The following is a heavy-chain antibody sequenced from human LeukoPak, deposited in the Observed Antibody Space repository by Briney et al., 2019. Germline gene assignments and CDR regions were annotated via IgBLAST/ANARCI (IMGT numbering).Heavy chain of an antibody. Sequence: PGRSLRLSCAASGFTFSSYAMHWVRQAPGKGLEWVAVISYDGSNKYYADSVKGRFTISRDNSKNTLYLQMNGLRAEDTAVYYCARDVWLHPDYWGQEPLVTVPS. V-gene: IGHV3-30-3*01. J-gene: IGHJ4*02. CDR1: GFTFSSYA. D-gene: IGHD5-24*01. CDR3: ARDVWLHPDY. CDR2: ISYDGSNK.